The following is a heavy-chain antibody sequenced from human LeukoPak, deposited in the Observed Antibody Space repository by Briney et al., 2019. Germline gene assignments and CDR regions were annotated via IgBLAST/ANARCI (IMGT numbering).Heavy chain of an antibody. V-gene: IGHV3-53*01. CDR1: GFTFSSNW. CDR3: ARGGHSGRFDP. Sequence: PGGSLRLSCAASGFTFSSNWMSWVRQAPGKGLEWVSVIYSGGSTYYADSVKGRFTISRDNSKNTLYLQMNSLRAEDTAVYYCARGGHSGRFDPWGQGTLVTVSS. D-gene: IGHD6-13*01. J-gene: IGHJ5*02. CDR2: IYSGGST.